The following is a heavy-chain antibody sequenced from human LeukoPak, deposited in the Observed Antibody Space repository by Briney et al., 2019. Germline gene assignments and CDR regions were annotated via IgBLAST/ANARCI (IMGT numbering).Heavy chain of an antibody. V-gene: IGHV4-39*01. D-gene: IGHD3-10*01. CDR3: ARGTVRGVIISSFFGY. CDR1: GGSISSSSYY. Sequence: SETLSLTCTVSGGSISSSSYYWGWIRQPPGKGLEWIGSIYYSRSTYYNPSLKSRVTISVDTSKNQFSLKLSSVTAADTAVYYCARGTVRGVIISSFFGYWGQGTLVTVSS. CDR2: IYYSRST. J-gene: IGHJ4*02.